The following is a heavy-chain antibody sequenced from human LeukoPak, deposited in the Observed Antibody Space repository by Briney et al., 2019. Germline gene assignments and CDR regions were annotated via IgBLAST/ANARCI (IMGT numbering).Heavy chain of an antibody. J-gene: IGHJ5*02. CDR3: ARGFLAAAGTAWFDP. CDR1: GGSFSGYY. D-gene: IGHD6-13*01. V-gene: IGHV4-34*01. CDR2: INHSGST. Sequence: ASETLSLTCAVYGGSFSGYYWSWIRQPPGKGLEWIGEINHSGSTNYNPSLKSRVTISVDTSKNQFSLKLSSVTAADTAVYYRARGFLAAAGTAWFDPWGQGTLVTVSS.